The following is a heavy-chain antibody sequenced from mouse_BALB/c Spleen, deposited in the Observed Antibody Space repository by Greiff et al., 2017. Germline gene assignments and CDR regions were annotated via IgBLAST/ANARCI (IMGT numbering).Heavy chain of an antibody. V-gene: IGHV1S137*01. CDR1: GYTFTDYA. J-gene: IGHJ3*01. CDR2: ISTYYGDA. Sequence: VQLQQSGAELVRPGVSVKISCKGSGYTFTDYAMHWVKQSHAKSLEWIGVISTYYGDASYNQKFKGKATMTVDKSSSTAYMELARLTSEDSAIYYCARSYGSSLWFAYWGQGTLVTVSA. D-gene: IGHD1-1*01. CDR3: ARSYGSSLWFAY.